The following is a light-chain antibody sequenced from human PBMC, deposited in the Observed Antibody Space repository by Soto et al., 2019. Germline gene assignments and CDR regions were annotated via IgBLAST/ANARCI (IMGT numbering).Light chain of an antibody. Sequence: QSVLTQPPSASGTPGQRVTISCSGSSSNIGSNTVNWYQQLPGTAPKLLIYSNNQRPSGVPDRFSGSKSGTSASLAISGLQSEDVADYYCAAWDDSLNVPYVFGTGTKVTVL. CDR3: AAWDDSLNVPYV. CDR2: SNN. J-gene: IGLJ1*01. CDR1: SSNIGSNT. V-gene: IGLV1-44*01.